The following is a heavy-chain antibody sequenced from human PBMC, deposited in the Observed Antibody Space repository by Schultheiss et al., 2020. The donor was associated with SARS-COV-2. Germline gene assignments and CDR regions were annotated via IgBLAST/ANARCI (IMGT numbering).Heavy chain of an antibody. D-gene: IGHD6-13*01. CDR3: ARHGQQLVRVFGP. Sequence: SETLSLTCAVYGGSFSGYYWSWIRQPPGKGLEWIGSIYYSGSSYYNPFLKSRVTISVDTCKNQFSLKLSSVTAADPAVYYRARHGQQLVRVFGPWGQGTLVTVSS. CDR1: GGSFSGYY. J-gene: IGHJ5*02. CDR2: IYYSGSS. V-gene: IGHV4-34*01.